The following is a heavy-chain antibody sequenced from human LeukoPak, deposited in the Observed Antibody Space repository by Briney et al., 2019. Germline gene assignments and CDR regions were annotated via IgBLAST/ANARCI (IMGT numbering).Heavy chain of an antibody. V-gene: IGHV1-18*01. J-gene: IGHJ4*02. CDR3: ARERNMGGQQLADY. Sequence: ASVKVSCKASGYTFTSYGISWVRQAPGQGLEWMGWTYNGNTKYAQKLQGRVTMTTDTSTNTAYMGLRSLRSDDTAVYYCARERNMGGQQLADYWGQGTLVTVSS. D-gene: IGHD6-13*01. CDR2: TYNGNT. CDR1: GYTFTSYG.